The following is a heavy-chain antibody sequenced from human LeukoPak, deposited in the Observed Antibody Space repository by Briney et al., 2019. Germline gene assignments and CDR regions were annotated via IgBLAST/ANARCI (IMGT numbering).Heavy chain of an antibody. V-gene: IGHV3-21*01. CDR3: ARGHYYGMDV. D-gene: IGHD3-10*01. J-gene: IGHJ6*04. CDR2: ISSSSISI. Sequence: GGSLRLSCAASGFTFSSYTMNWVRQAPGKGLEWVSSISSSSISIYYVDSVKGRFIISRDNAKNSLYLQMNSLRAEDTAVYYCARGHYYGMDVWGKGTTVTVSS. CDR1: GFTFSSYT.